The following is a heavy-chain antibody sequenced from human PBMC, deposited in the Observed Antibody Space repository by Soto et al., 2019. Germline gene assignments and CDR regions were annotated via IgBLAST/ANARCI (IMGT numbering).Heavy chain of an antibody. CDR2: VKSKVDGGSI. D-gene: IGHD3-16*01. V-gene: IGHV3-15*07. J-gene: IGHJ4*02. CDR3: SADLPDWGAYAVDY. Sequence: EVQLVESGGGLVEPGGSLRLSCAASGFTFNGAWMNWVRQAPGKGLEWVGRVKSKVDGGSIDYAATVRGRFTISREDSRHTVELQMNSMSAEDSAMYYCSADLPDWGAYAVDYWGQGTLVTVSS. CDR1: GFTFNGAW.